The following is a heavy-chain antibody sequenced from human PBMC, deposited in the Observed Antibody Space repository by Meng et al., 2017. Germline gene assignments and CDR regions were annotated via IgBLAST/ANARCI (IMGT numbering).Heavy chain of an antibody. D-gene: IGHD6-19*01. CDR1: GFTFSSYG. CDR3: ARVVYSSGWSFDY. V-gene: IGHV3-33*01. J-gene: IGHJ4*02. CDR2: IWYDGSNK. Sequence: QVEWGGSGGGLVQPGRSLRTSCAASGFTFSSYGMHWVRQAPGKGLEWVAVIWYDGSNKYYADSVKGRFTISRDNSKNTLYLQMNSLRAEDTAVYYCARVVYSSGWSFDYWGQGTLVTVSS.